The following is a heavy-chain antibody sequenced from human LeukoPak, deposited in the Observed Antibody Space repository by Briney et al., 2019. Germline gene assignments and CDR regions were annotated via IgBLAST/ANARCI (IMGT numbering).Heavy chain of an antibody. CDR3: ARAIEI. D-gene: IGHD5-24*01. V-gene: IGHV3-33*01. J-gene: IGHJ4*02. CDR2: TWYDASVE. Sequence: QPGGCLRLSWAASGFTLSSYGMPWVRQAPGKGLEWVAVTWYDASVEYYADSVKGRFTISRDNSKNRVYLQMNSLRVEDTAVYYCARAIEIWGQGTLVTVSS. CDR1: GFTLSSYG.